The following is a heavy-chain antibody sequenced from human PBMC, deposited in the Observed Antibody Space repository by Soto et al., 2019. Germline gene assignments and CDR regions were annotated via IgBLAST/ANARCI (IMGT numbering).Heavy chain of an antibody. Sequence: SETLSLTCTVSGGSISSGGYYWSWIRQHPGKGLEWIGYISYSGSTYYNPSLESRVTISVDTSKNQLSLKLSSVTAADTAVYYCARRYGYYFDYWGQGTLVTVSS. V-gene: IGHV4-31*03. D-gene: IGHD4-17*01. CDR1: GGSISSGGYY. CDR2: ISYSGST. J-gene: IGHJ4*02. CDR3: ARRYGYYFDY.